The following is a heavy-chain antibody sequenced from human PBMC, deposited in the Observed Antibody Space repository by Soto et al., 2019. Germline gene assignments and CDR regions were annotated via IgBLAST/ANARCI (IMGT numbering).Heavy chain of an antibody. CDR3: ARHNKYFDWLGAFDI. V-gene: IGHV5-51*01. CDR1: GYSFTSYW. D-gene: IGHD3-9*01. Sequence: GESLKSSCKGSGYSFTSYWIGWVRQMPGKGLEWMGIIYPGDSDTRYSPSFQGQVTISADKSISTAYLQWSSLKASETAMYYCARHNKYFDWLGAFDIWGQGTMVTVSS. CDR2: IYPGDSDT. J-gene: IGHJ3*02.